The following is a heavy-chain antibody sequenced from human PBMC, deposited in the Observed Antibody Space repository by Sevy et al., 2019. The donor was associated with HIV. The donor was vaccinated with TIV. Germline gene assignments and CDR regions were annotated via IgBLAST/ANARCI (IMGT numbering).Heavy chain of an antibody. Sequence: SETLSLTCTXSXXXXXXYYWXWXRXPPGKXXEYIGDIXXXXXTYYNPTLKSRVTISVDTSKNQFSLNLRSVTAVDTXFYYCARAPPVRSGXDSXNXXXPWGQGILVTVSS. CDR1: XXXXXXYY. J-gene: IGHJ5*02. CDR2: IXXXXXT. V-gene: IGHV4-59*12. CDR3: ARAPPVRSGXDSXNXXXP. D-gene: IGHD5-12*01.